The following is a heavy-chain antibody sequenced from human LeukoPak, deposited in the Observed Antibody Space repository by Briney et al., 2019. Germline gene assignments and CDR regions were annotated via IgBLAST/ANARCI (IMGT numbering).Heavy chain of an antibody. Sequence: KSGGSLRLSCAASGFTFSSYSMNWVRQAPGKGLEWVSSISSSSSYIYYADSVKGRFTISRDNAKNSLYLQMNSLRGEDTAVYYCASGYAGGWSSFHYWGQGTLVTVSA. V-gene: IGHV3-21*01. CDR1: GFTFSSYS. CDR3: ASGYAGGWSSFHY. J-gene: IGHJ4*02. D-gene: IGHD6-19*01. CDR2: ISSSSSYI.